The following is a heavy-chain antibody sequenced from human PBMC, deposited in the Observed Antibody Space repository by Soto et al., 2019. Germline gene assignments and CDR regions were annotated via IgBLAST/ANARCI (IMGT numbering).Heavy chain of an antibody. CDR3: ARGPRGVYGNDY. CDR1: GFTFSNDW. Sequence: PGGSLRLSCAASGFTFSNDWMHWVRQAAGKGLVWVSRINMDGSSTNYADSVKGRFTISRDNAKNTLYLQMNSLRADDTAVYYCARGPRGVYGNDYWGQGALVTVSS. D-gene: IGHD2-8*02. J-gene: IGHJ4*02. CDR2: INMDGSST. V-gene: IGHV3-74*01.